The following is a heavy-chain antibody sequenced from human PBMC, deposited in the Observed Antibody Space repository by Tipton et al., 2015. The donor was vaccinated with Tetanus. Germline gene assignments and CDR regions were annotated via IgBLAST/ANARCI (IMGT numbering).Heavy chain of an antibody. CDR3: ARDRRDFAYDSRGYYSPLYYFDY. J-gene: IGHJ4*02. CDR1: GASISSDEHY. V-gene: IGHV4-30-4*01. D-gene: IGHD3-22*01. CDR2: ISYSGTT. Sequence: LSLTCTVSGASISSDEHYWSWIRQPPGKGLEWIGYISYSGTTNYNPSLQSRLSISLDTSKGQFSLRLTSVTAADAAVYYCARDRRDFAYDSRGYYSPLYYFDYWGQGTRVTVSS.